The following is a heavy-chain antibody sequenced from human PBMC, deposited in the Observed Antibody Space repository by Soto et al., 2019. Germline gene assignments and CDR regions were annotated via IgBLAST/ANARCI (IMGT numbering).Heavy chain of an antibody. Sequence: SVKVSCKASGGTFSSYAISWVRQAPGQGLEWMGGIIPIFGTANYAQKFQVRVMITADESTSTAYMELSSLRSDDTAVYYCASYSSSSLTPVDYWGQGTLVTVSS. V-gene: IGHV1-69*13. D-gene: IGHD6-6*01. J-gene: IGHJ4*02. CDR1: GGTFSSYA. CDR3: ASYSSSSLTPVDY. CDR2: IIPIFGTA.